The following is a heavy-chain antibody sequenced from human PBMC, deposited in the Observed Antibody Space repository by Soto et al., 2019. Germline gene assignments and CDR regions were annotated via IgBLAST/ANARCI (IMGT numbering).Heavy chain of an antibody. Sequence: QVQLVQSGAEVKKPGSSVKVSCKASGGTFSSYAISWVRQAPGQGLEWMGGIIPIFGTANYAQKFQGRVTITADESTSTAYLELSSLRSEDTPVYYCARDGSRRSWFHPWGQGTLVTVSS. V-gene: IGHV1-69*01. CDR2: IIPIFGTA. CDR3: ARDGSRRSWFHP. J-gene: IGHJ5*02. CDR1: GGTFSSYA. D-gene: IGHD3-10*01.